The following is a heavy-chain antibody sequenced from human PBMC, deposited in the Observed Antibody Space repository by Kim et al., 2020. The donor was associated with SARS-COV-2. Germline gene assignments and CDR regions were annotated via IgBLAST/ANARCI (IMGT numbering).Heavy chain of an antibody. J-gene: IGHJ5*02. CDR3: AKLGDDLRLIVDR. CDR1: GFTFAKFA. V-gene: IGHV3-23*01. CDR2: VTPGGSA. Sequence: GGSLRLSCATSGFTFAKFAMAWVRRAPGKGPEWVSGVTPGGSAYYADSVKGRFTMSKDKPNNMVYLQMSSLRVEDTAVYYCAKLGDDLRLIVDRWGQGTL. D-gene: IGHD2-21*02.